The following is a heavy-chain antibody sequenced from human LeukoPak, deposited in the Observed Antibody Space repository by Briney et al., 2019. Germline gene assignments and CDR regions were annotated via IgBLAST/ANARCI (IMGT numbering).Heavy chain of an antibody. Sequence: GGSLRLSCAASGFTFSSYAMSWVRQAPGKGLEWVANIKQDGSEKYYVDSVKGRFTISRDNAKNSLYLQMNSLRAEDTAVYYCARDQWQWLAQVGANFDYWGQGTLVTVSS. V-gene: IGHV3-7*01. CDR3: ARDQWQWLAQVGANFDY. D-gene: IGHD1-26*01. J-gene: IGHJ4*02. CDR1: GFTFSSYA. CDR2: IKQDGSEK.